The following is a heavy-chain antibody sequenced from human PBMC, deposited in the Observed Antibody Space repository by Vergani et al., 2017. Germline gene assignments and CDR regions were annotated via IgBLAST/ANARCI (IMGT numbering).Heavy chain of an antibody. CDR2: ISYDGSNK. Sequence: QVQLVESGGGVVQPGRSLRLYCAASGFTFSSYAMHWVRQAPGKGLEWVAVISYDGSNKYYADSVKGRFTISRDNSKNTLYLQMNSLRAEDTAVYYCARDPRGSNYRGDDAFDIWGQGTMVTVSS. V-gene: IGHV3-30-3*01. CDR1: GFTFSSYA. J-gene: IGHJ3*02. CDR3: ARDPRGSNYRGDDAFDI. D-gene: IGHD1-26*01.